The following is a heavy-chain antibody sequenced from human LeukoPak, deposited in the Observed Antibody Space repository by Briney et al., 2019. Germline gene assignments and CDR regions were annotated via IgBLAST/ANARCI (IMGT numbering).Heavy chain of an antibody. V-gene: IGHV4-61*02. CDR3: ASSLTGYYRGYYYYYMDV. Sequence: SETLSLTCTVSGGSISSGSYYWSWIRQPAGKGLEWIGRIYTSGSTNYNPSLKSRVTVSVDTSKNQFSLKLSSVTAADTAVYYCASSLTGYYRGYYYYYMDVWGKGTTVTVSS. CDR2: IYTSGST. CDR1: GGSISSGSYY. D-gene: IGHD3-9*01. J-gene: IGHJ6*03.